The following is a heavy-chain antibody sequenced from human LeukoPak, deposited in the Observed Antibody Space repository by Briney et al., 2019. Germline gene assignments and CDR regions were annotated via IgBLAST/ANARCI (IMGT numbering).Heavy chain of an antibody. CDR3: ARDAGHQLSRRNYYAMDV. V-gene: IGHV4-39*07. J-gene: IGHJ6*02. D-gene: IGHD2-2*01. CDR1: GGSISSSSYY. Sequence: SETLSLTCTVSGGSISSSSYYWGWIRQPPGKGLEWIGSIYYGGSTYYNSSLKSRVTISVDISKNQFSLKVSSVTAADTAVYFCARDAGHQLSRRNYYAMDVWGQGTTVTVSS. CDR2: IYYGGST.